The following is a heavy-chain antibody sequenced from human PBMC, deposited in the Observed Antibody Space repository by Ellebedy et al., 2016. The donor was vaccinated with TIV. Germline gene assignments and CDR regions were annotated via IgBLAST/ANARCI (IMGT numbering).Heavy chain of an antibody. CDR2: ISGSGNYT. D-gene: IGHD4-23*01. V-gene: IGHV3-23*01. CDR3: ARGYGGTSAYWYFDL. CDR1: GFTFRGHA. J-gene: IGHJ2*01. Sequence: PGGSLRLSCAASGFTFRGHAMTWVRQAPGKGLEWVSTISGSGNYTYYTDSVKGRFTLSRDNSKNTLYLQVNSLRAEDTAVYYCARGYGGTSAYWYFDLWGRGTLVTVSS.